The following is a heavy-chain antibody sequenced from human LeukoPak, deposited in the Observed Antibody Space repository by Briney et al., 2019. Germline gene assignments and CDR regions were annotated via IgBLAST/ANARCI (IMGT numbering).Heavy chain of an antibody. CDR2: INPSGGST. D-gene: IGHD1-26*01. V-gene: IGHV1-46*01. Sequence: GASVTVSCTASGYTFTSYYMHWVRQAPGQGLEWLGIINPSGGSTSYAQKFQGRVTMTRDTSTSTVYMELSSLRSEDTAVYYCARGAGATLAFDYGGQGTLVTVSS. J-gene: IGHJ4*02. CDR3: ARGAGATLAFDY. CDR1: GYTFTSYY.